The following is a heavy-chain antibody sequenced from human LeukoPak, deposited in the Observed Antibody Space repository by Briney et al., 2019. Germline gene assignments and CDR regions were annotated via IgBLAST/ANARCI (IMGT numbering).Heavy chain of an antibody. CDR2: INSDGSST. Sequence: GGSLRLSCAASGFTFSSYWMHWVRQAPGKGLVWVSRINSDGSSTSYADSVKGRFTISRDNAKNTLYLQMNSLRAEDTAVYYCARDDLGYYGSGSQDRFDYWGQGTLVTVSS. CDR1: GFTFSSYW. J-gene: IGHJ4*02. D-gene: IGHD3-10*01. CDR3: ARDDLGYYGSGSQDRFDY. V-gene: IGHV3-74*01.